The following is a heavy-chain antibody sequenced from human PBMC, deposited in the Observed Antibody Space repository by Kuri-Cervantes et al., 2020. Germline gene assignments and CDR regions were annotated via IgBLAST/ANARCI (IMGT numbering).Heavy chain of an antibody. CDR2: ISYDGSNK. CDR1: GFTFSSYA. V-gene: IGHV3-30-3*01. D-gene: IGHD4-17*01. J-gene: IGHJ6*03. CDR3: AKDGTPYGDYPDFHNYYYYMDV. Sequence: GESLKISCAASGFTFSSYAMHWVRQAPGKGLEWVAVISYDGSNKYYADSVKGRITISRDNSKNTLFVRVFSLRAEDTAVYYCAKDGTPYGDYPDFHNYYYYMDVWGKGTTVTVSS.